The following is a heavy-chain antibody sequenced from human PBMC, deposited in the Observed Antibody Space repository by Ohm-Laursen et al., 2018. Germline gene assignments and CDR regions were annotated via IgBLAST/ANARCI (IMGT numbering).Heavy chain of an antibody. Sequence: SDTLSLTCAVYGGSFSGYYWSWIRQPPGKGLEWIGEINHSGSTNYNPSLKSRVTMSVDTSKNQFSLKLSSVTAADTAVYYCAGSGIAAAGNLVYWGQGTLVTVSS. CDR2: INHSGST. V-gene: IGHV4-34*01. CDR3: AGSGIAAAGNLVY. D-gene: IGHD6-13*01. J-gene: IGHJ4*02. CDR1: GGSFSGYY.